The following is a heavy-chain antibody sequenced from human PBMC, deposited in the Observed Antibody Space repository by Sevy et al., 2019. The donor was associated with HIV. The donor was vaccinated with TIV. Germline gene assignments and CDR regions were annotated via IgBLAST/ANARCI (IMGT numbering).Heavy chain of an antibody. CDR1: RFTFSDYY. D-gene: IGHD5-18*01. Sequence: LGGSLRLSCAASRFTFSDYYMSWIRQAPGKGLEWVSYISSSGSTIYYADSVKGRFTISRDNAKNSLYLQMNSLRAEDTAVYYCARDGGGAMVFWFDPWGQGTLVTVSS. CDR3: ARDGGGAMVFWFDP. V-gene: IGHV3-11*01. CDR2: ISSSGSTI. J-gene: IGHJ5*02.